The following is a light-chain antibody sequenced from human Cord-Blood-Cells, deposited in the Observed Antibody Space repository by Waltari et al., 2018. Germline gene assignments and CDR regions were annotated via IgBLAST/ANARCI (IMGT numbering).Light chain of an antibody. CDR2: EGS. J-gene: IGLJ2*01. V-gene: IGLV2-23*01. CDR1: SSDVGIYNL. CDR3: CSYAGSNVV. Sequence: QSALTQPASVSGSPGQSIPISCTGTSSDVGIYNLVSWYQQHPGKAPKLMIYEGSKRPSGVSNRFSGSKSGNTASLTISGLQAEDEADYYCCSYAGSNVVFGGGTKLTVL.